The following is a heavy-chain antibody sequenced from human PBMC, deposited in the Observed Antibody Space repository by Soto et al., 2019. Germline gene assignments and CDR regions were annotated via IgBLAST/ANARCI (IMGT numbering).Heavy chain of an antibody. J-gene: IGHJ4*02. CDR2: VHYSGSI. D-gene: IGHD3-22*01. Sequence: PSETLSLTCTVSGGSISDSNDHWGWIRQSPGQGLEWIATVHYSGSIHYTPPLKNRVTISADTSNNQFSLRLNSVTAADTAVYYCARQHYYDSSGYYTWNWGQGTLVTVSS. CDR1: GGSISDSNDH. CDR3: ARQHYYDSSGYYTWN. V-gene: IGHV4-39*01.